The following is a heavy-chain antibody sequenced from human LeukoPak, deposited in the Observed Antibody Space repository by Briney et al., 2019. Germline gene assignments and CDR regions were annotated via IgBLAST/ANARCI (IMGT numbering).Heavy chain of an antibody. CDR2: ITGSGGFT. CDR1: GFPFSAYA. Sequence: PGGSLGLSCAASGFPFSAYAMNWVRQAPGKGLEWVSVITGSGGFTQYAESVKGRFTISRDNSKNTVYLQMNSLRVEDTALYCCVRSLDYWGQGTLVTVSS. CDR3: VRSLDY. V-gene: IGHV3-23*01. J-gene: IGHJ4*02.